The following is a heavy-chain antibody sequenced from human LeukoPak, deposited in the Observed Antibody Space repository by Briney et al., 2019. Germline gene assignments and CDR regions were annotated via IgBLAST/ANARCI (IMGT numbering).Heavy chain of an antibody. CDR3: ATGGTNLIVLTS. CDR2: IYTGGST. D-gene: IGHD3-22*01. V-gene: IGHV3-53*01. Sequence: AGSLRLSCAASGFTVSSNYMAWDRQAQGRGREWVSVIYTGGSTYYANSVKGRFTISRTISKNTLYLQMNNLSADDTAVYYCATGGTNLIVLTSWGQGTLVTVSS. J-gene: IGHJ5*02. CDR1: GFTVSSNY.